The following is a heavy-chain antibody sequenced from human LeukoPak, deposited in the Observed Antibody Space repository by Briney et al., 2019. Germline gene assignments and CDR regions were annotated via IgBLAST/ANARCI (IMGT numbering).Heavy chain of an antibody. CDR2: INPNSGGT. J-gene: IGHJ4*02. CDR3: ARLPAYCSSTSCYYDY. V-gene: IGHV1-2*02. D-gene: IGHD2-2*01. CDR1: GYTFTGYY. Sequence: ASVKVSCKASGYTFTGYYMHWVRQAPGQGLEWMGWINPNSGGTNYAQKFQGRVTMTRDTSISTAYMELSSLRSEDTAVYYCARLPAYCSSTSCYYDYWGQGTLVTVSS.